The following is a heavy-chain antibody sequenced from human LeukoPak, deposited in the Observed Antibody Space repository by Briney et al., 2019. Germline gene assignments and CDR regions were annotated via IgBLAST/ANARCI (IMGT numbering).Heavy chain of an antibody. J-gene: IGHJ4*02. CDR1: GYTFTSYD. Sequence: GASVKVSCKASGYTFTSYDISWVRQAPGQGLEWMGWISAYNGNTNYAQKLQGRVTMTTDTSTSTAYMELRSLRSDDTAVYYCAREVPTTSYDILTGYYNPNFDYWGQGTLVTVSS. D-gene: IGHD3-9*01. CDR3: AREVPTTSYDILTGYYNPNFDY. V-gene: IGHV1-18*01. CDR2: ISAYNGNT.